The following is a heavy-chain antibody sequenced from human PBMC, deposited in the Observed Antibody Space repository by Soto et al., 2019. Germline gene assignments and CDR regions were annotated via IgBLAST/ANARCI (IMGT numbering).Heavy chain of an antibody. V-gene: IGHV4-34*01. CDR2: ISHSGST. CDR1: GGSFSGYY. J-gene: IGHJ4*02. Sequence: SEPLSLTCAVYGGSFSGYYWSWIRQPPGKGLEWIGEISHSGSTNYNPSLKSRVTISVDTSKNQFSLKLSSVTAADTAVYYCATRRTTRKEIAARLGFDYWGQGPLVTVYS. D-gene: IGHD6-6*01. CDR3: ATRRTTRKEIAARLGFDY.